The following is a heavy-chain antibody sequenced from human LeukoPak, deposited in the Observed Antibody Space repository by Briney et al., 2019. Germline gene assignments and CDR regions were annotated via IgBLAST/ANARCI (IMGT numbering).Heavy chain of an antibody. Sequence: GGSLRLSCAASGFTFSSYDMHWVRQTIGKGLEWVSSIGIAGDTYYPGSVKGRFTISRENVKNSLYLQMSSLRAGDTAVYYCARAPPYSSASWGYYGMDVWGQGTTVTVSS. CDR1: GFTFSSYD. CDR3: ARAPPYSSASWGYYGMDV. D-gene: IGHD6-6*01. CDR2: IGIAGDT. V-gene: IGHV3-13*01. J-gene: IGHJ6*02.